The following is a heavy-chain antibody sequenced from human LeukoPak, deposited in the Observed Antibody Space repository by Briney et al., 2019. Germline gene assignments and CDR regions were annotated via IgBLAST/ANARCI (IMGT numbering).Heavy chain of an antibody. CDR2: ISHSGST. CDR3: ARGGPAVFGLRFLEWLYDH. CDR1: GGSFSGYY. Sequence: PSETLSLTCAVYGGSFSGYYWRWIRQPPGKGLEWIGEISHSGSTNYNPSLKSRVTISVDTSKNQFSLKLSSVTAADTAVYYCARGGPAVFGLRFLEWLYDHWGQGTRVSVSS. D-gene: IGHD3-3*01. V-gene: IGHV4-34*01. J-gene: IGHJ4*02.